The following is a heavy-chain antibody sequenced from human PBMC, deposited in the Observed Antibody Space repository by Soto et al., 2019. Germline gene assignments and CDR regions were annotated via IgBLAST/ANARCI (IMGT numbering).Heavy chain of an antibody. CDR2: INPSGGST. Sequence: ASVKVSCKASGYTFTSYYMHWVRQAPGQGLEWMGIINPSGGSTSYAQKFQGRVTMTRDTSTSTVYMELSSLRSEDTAVYYCAREDQVPAAYNWFDPWGQGTLVTVSS. CDR3: AREDQVPAAYNWFDP. CDR1: GYTFTSYY. J-gene: IGHJ5*02. V-gene: IGHV1-46*03. D-gene: IGHD2-2*01.